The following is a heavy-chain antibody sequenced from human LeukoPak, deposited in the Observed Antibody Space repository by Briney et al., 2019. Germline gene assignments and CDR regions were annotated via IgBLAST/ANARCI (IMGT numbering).Heavy chain of an antibody. D-gene: IGHD6-13*01. CDR1: GFTFSSYW. V-gene: IGHV3-74*01. Sequence: GGSLRLSCAASGFTFSSYWMHWARQAPGKGLVWVSRINTDGSSTSYADSVKGRFTISRDNSKNTLYLQMNSLRAEDTAVYYCAKGSSSSPYYFDYWGQGTLVTVSS. CDR2: INTDGSST. J-gene: IGHJ4*02. CDR3: AKGSSSSPYYFDY.